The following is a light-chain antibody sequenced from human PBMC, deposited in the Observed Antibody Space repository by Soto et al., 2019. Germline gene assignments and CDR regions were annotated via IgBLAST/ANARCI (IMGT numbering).Light chain of an antibody. CDR3: QQYDNLPPDT. Sequence: DIQMTQSPSSLSASVGDRVTITCQASQDISNYLNWYQQKPGKAPKLLIYDASNLETGVPSRFSGRGSGTDFTFAISRLQPEDIATYYCQQYDNLPPDTFGQGTKLEIK. J-gene: IGKJ2*01. V-gene: IGKV1-33*01. CDR1: QDISNY. CDR2: DAS.